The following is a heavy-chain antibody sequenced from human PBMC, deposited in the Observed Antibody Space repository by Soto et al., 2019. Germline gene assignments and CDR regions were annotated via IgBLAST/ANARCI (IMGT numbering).Heavy chain of an antibody. CDR3: ARTKYSSGPGYYFDY. CDR2: ISAYNGNT. Sequence: ASVKVSCKASGYTFTSYGISWVRQAPGQGLEWMGWISAYNGNTNYAQKPQGRVTMTTDTSTSTAYMELRSLRSDDTAVYYCARTKYSSGPGYYFDYWGQGTLVTVS. CDR1: GYTFTSYG. J-gene: IGHJ4*02. V-gene: IGHV1-18*01. D-gene: IGHD6-19*01.